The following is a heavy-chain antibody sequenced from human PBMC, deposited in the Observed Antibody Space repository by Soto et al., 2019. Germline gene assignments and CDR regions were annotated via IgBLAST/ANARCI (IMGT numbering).Heavy chain of an antibody. CDR2: IIPIFGTA. D-gene: IGHD3-3*01. CDR1: GGTFSSYA. J-gene: IGHJ5*02. Sequence: QVQLVQSGAEVKKPGSSVKVSCKASGGTFSSYAISWVRQAPGQGLEWMGGIIPIFGTANYAQKFQGRVTITADESTSTAYMELSSLRSDDTAVYYCARVLRFLEWLYPFDPWGQGTLVTVSS. CDR3: ARVLRFLEWLYPFDP. V-gene: IGHV1-69*12.